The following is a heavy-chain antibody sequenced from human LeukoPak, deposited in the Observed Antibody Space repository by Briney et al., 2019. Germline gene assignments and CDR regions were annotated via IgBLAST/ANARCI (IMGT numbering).Heavy chain of an antibody. V-gene: IGHV3-30*02. J-gene: IGHJ6*02. CDR1: GFTFSSYG. CDR3: AKGVLPLYYYGMDV. CDR2: IRSDGSNK. Sequence: GGSLRLSCAASGFTFSSYGMHWVRQASGEGLEWVAFIRSDGSNKYYADSVKGRFTISRDNSKNRLYLQMNSLRREDTAVYYCAKGVLPLYYYGMDVWGQGTTVTVSS.